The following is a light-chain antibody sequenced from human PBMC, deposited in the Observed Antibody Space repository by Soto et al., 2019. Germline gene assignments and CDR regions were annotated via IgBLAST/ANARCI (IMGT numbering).Light chain of an antibody. CDR2: TNN. CDR3: AAWDDSRNGYVV. Sequence: QSVLTQPPSASGTPGQRVTISCSGSSSNIGSNAVSWYQQLPGTAPKLFIHTNNQRPSGVPDRFSGSKSGTSASLAISGLQSEDEADYYCAAWDDSRNGYVVFGGGTKLTVL. J-gene: IGLJ2*01. CDR1: SSNIGSNA. V-gene: IGLV1-44*01.